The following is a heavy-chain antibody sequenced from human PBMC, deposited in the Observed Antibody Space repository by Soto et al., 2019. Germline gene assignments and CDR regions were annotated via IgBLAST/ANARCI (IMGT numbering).Heavy chain of an antibody. Sequence: ASVKVSCKASGYTFTSYAMHWVRQAPGQRLEWMGWINAGNGNTKYSQKFQGRVTITRDTSASTAYMELSSLRSEDTAVYYCARARGGDILTGYPRYDAFDIWGQGTMVTVSS. CDR2: INAGNGNT. V-gene: IGHV1-3*01. D-gene: IGHD3-9*01. CDR3: ARARGGDILTGYPRYDAFDI. CDR1: GYTFTSYA. J-gene: IGHJ3*02.